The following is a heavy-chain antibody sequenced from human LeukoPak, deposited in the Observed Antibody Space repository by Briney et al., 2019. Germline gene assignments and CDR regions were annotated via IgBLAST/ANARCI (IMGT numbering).Heavy chain of an antibody. J-gene: IGHJ5*02. CDR3: AREWTSRSGAAAGFP. V-gene: IGHV1-18*01. CDR1: GYTFTSYD. Sequence: GASVKVSCKASGYTFTSYDTSWVRQAPGQGLEWMGWISVYNGNTNYARKLQGRVTMTTDTSTSTAYMELRSLRSDDTAVYCCAREWTSRSGAAAGFPWGQGTLVTVSS. CDR2: ISVYNGNT. D-gene: IGHD6-13*01.